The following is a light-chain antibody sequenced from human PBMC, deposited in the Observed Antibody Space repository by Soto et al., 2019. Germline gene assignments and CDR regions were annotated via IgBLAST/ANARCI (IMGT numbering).Light chain of an antibody. CDR1: QSVSSNY. CDR2: GAS. CDR3: QQYDTYSRT. Sequence: EIVLTQSPGTLSLSPGERATLSCRASQSVSSNYLAWYQQKFGQAPRLLIYGASSRATGIPDRFSGSGSGTDFTLTISRLEPDDFATYYCQQYDTYSRTFGQGTKVDIK. J-gene: IGKJ1*01. V-gene: IGKV3-20*01.